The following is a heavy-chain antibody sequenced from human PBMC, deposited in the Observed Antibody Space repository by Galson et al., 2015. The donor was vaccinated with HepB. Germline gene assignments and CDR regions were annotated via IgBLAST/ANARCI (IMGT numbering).Heavy chain of an antibody. J-gene: IGHJ4*02. V-gene: IGHV4-34*01. CDR3: ARGGEMYYFDY. CDR1: GGSFSGYY. Sequence: SETLSLTCAVYGGSFSGYYWSWIRQPPGKGLEWIGEINHSGSTNYNPSLKSRVTISVDTSKNQFSLKLSSVTAADTAVYYCARGGEMYYFDYWGQGTLVTVSS. CDR2: INHSGST.